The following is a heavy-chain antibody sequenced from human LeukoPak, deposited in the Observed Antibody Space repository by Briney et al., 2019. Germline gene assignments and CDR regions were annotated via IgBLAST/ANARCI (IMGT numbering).Heavy chain of an antibody. CDR2: ISPSGGST. J-gene: IGHJ5*02. V-gene: IGHV1-46*03. CDR1: GYTFTSYY. Sequence: GASVKVSCKASGYTFTSYYMHWVRQAPGQGLEWMGIISPSGGSTSYAQKFQGRVTMTRDTSTSTVYMELSSLRSEDTAVYYCSRGPTIRGRWFDPWGQGTLVTVSS. CDR3: SRGPTIRGRWFDP. D-gene: IGHD5-24*01.